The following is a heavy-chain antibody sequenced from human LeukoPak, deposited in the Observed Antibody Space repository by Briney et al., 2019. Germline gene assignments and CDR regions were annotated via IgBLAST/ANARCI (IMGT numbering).Heavy chain of an antibody. CDR2: IIPILGIA. J-gene: IGHJ5*02. CDR3: ARDVREDYGSGILDWFDP. CDR1: GGTFSSYA. V-gene: IGHV1-69*04. D-gene: IGHD3-10*01. Sequence: ASVKVSCKASGGTFSSYAISWVRQAPGQGLEWMGRIIPILGIANYAQKFQGRVTITADKSTSTAYMELSSLRSEDTAVYYCARDVREDYGSGILDWFDPWGQGTLVTVSS.